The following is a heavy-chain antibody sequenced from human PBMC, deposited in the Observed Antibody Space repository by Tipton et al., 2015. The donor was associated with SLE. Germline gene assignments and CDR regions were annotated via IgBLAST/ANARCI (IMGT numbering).Heavy chain of an antibody. CDR2: ISYDGSNK. J-gene: IGHJ2*01. CDR3: ARDRHSSSQGFDL. V-gene: IGHV3-30-3*01. CDR1: GFTFSSYA. Sequence: SLRLSCAASGFTFSSYAMHWVRQAPGKGLEWVAVISYDGSNKYAADSVKGRFTISRDNSRNTLYLQMNSLRAEDTAVYYCARDRHSSSQGFDLWGRGTLVTVSS. D-gene: IGHD6-13*01.